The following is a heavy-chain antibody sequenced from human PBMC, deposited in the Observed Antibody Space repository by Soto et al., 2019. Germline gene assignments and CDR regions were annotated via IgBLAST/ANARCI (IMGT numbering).Heavy chain of an antibody. Sequence: QVQLVESGGGVVQPGRSLRLSCAASGFTFSSSAMHWVRQAPGKGLEWVAVISYDGSNKYYADSVKGRFTISRDNSKNTLYLQMNSLRAEDTAVYYCARGVGDGYLYDYWGQGTLVTVSS. CDR2: ISYDGSNK. CDR1: GFTFSSSA. D-gene: IGHD1-26*01. V-gene: IGHV3-30-3*01. J-gene: IGHJ4*02. CDR3: ARGVGDGYLYDY.